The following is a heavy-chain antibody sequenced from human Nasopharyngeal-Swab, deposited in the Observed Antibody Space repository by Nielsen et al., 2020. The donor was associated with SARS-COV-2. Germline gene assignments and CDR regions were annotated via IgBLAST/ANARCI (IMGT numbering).Heavy chain of an antibody. CDR2: ISSSSSYI. CDR1: GFTFSSYS. J-gene: IGHJ5*02. CDR3: ARVLGSDYDFWSGYYGFDP. Sequence: GESLKISCAASGFTFSSYSMNWVRQAPGKGLEWVSSISSSSSYIYYADSVKGRFTISRDNAKNSLYLQMNSLRAEDTAVYYCARVLGSDYDFWSGYYGFDPWGQGTLVTVS. V-gene: IGHV3-21*01. D-gene: IGHD3-3*01.